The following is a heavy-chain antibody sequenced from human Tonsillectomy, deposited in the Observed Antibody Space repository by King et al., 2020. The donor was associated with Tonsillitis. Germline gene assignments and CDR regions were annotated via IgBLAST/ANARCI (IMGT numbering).Heavy chain of an antibody. CDR1: GFTFSTYG. V-gene: IGHV3-30*02. Sequence: VQLVESGGGVVQPGGSLRLSCAASGFTFSTYGMHWVRQAPGKGLEWVAFIRYDGSNKYYADSVKGRFTISRDNSKNTLYLQMNSLRAEDTAVYYCAKDISATWFGEFGDDYYYDGMDVWGQGTTVTVSS. D-gene: IGHD3-10*01. CDR3: AKDISATWFGEFGDDYYYDGMDV. CDR2: IRYDGSNK. J-gene: IGHJ6*02.